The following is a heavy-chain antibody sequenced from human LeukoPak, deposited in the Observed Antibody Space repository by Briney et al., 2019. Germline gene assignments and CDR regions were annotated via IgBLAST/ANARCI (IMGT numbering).Heavy chain of an antibody. J-gene: IGHJ5*02. CDR2: IIPIFGIA. CDR1: GGTFSSYA. Sequence: ASVKVSCKAYGGTFSSYAMSWVRQAPGQGLEWMGRIIPIFGIANYAQKFQGRVTITADKSTSTAYMELSSLRSEDTAVYYCAREKANWFDPWGQGTLVTVSS. CDR3: AREKANWFDP. V-gene: IGHV1-69*04.